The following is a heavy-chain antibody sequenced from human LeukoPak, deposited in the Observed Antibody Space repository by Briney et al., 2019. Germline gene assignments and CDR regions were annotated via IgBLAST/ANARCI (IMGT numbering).Heavy chain of an antibody. CDR3: ARLRRGAAAGPIDY. CDR2: IIPIFGTA. CDR1: GGTFSSYA. V-gene: IGHV1-69*05. Sequence: ASVKVSCKASGGTFSSYAISWVRQAPGQGLEWMGGIIPIFGTANYAQKFQGRVTITRDTSASTAYMELSSLRSEDTAVYYCARLRRGAAAGPIDYWGQGTLVTVSS. D-gene: IGHD6-13*01. J-gene: IGHJ4*02.